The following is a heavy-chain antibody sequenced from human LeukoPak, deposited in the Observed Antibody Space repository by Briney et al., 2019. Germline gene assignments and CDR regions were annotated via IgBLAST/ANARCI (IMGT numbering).Heavy chain of an antibody. CDR3: ASHSGTWHAIDN. CDR2: INSDGSST. V-gene: IGHV3-74*01. J-gene: IGHJ4*02. Sequence: GGSLRLSCAASGFTFSSYCMHWVRHPPGKGLVWVSGINSDGSSTSYADSVKGRFTISRDNAKNTLYLQMNSLRAEDTAVYYCASHSGTWHAIDNWGQGTLVTVSS. CDR1: GFTFSSYC. D-gene: IGHD6-13*01.